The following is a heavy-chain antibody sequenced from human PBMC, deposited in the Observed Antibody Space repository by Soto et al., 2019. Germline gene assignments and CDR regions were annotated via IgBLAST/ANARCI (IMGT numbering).Heavy chain of an antibody. D-gene: IGHD3-16*01. Sequence: QVQLQESGPGLVKPSGTLSVTCAVPSGSFSSNNWWSWVRQPPGKGLEWIGDIYHSGSTNYNPSLKSRVSISVDKSTNQLSLKLRFATAADTAVYYCARVPPRVKGNSYCLGVGWFDPWGQGTLVTVSS. CDR1: SGSFSSNNW. J-gene: IGHJ5*02. V-gene: IGHV4-4*02. CDR3: ARVPPRVKGNSYCLGVGWFDP. CDR2: IYHSGST.